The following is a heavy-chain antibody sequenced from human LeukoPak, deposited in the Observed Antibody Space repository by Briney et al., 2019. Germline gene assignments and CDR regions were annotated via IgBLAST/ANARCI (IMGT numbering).Heavy chain of an antibody. CDR1: GFTFDDYT. CDR2: ISWDGGST. Sequence: GGSLRLSCAASGFTFDDYTMHWVRQAPGKGLEWVSLISWDGGSTYYADSVKGRFTISRDNSKNSLYLQMNSLRTEDTALYYCAKEHTGYSSSWYAFDIWGQGTMVTVSS. D-gene: IGHD6-13*01. J-gene: IGHJ3*02. V-gene: IGHV3-43*01. CDR3: AKEHTGYSSSWYAFDI.